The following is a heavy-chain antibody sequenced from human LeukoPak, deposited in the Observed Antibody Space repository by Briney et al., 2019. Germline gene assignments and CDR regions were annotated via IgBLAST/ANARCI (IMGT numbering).Heavy chain of an antibody. V-gene: IGHV3-13*01. Sequence: PGGSLRLSCAASGFTFSSYDMYWVRQATGKGLEWVSAIGTAGDTYYPGSVKGRFTISRENAKNSLYLQMNSLRAGDTAVYYCARSLSRSSSFDYWGQGTLVTVSS. J-gene: IGHJ4*02. CDR1: GFTFSSYD. D-gene: IGHD6-13*01. CDR3: ARSLSRSSSFDY. CDR2: IGTAGDT.